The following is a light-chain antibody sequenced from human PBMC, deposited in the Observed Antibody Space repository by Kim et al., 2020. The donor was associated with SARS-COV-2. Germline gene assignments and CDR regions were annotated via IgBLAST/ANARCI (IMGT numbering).Light chain of an antibody. CDR1: QSISSY. Sequence: ASVGDRVTITCRASQSISSYLNWYQQKPGKAPKLLIYTASSLQSWVPSSFSGSGSGTGFTLPISSLQPEDFATYYCQQSYTTPFTFSPGTKVDI. CDR2: TAS. CDR3: QQSYTTPFT. J-gene: IGKJ3*01. V-gene: IGKV1-39*01.